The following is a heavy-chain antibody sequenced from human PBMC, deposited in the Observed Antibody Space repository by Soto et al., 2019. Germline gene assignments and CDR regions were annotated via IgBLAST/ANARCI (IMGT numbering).Heavy chain of an antibody. CDR2: IYYSGST. D-gene: IGHD3-3*01. V-gene: IGHV4-31*11. CDR3: ARGTGRKNWSGYYYYYYMDV. Sequence: PSETLSLTCAVSGGSISSGGYYWSWIRQHPGKGLEWIGYIYYSGSTYYNPSLKSRVTISVGTSKNQFSLKLSSVTAADTAVYYCARGTGRKNWSGYYYYYYMDVWGKGTTVTVSS. CDR1: GGSISSGGYY. J-gene: IGHJ6*03.